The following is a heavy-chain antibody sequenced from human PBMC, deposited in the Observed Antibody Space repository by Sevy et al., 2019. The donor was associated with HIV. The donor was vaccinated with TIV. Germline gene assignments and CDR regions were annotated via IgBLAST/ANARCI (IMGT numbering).Heavy chain of an antibody. CDR2: ISYDGTAK. D-gene: IGHD6-19*01. J-gene: IGHJ4*02. CDR3: AREAGDTSAWTPGNY. Sequence: GGSLRLSCAASGFSFSTHAMHWVRQAPGKGLDWVALISYDGTAKYYADSVQGRFTVSRDDSKNTLYLQMNSLGPEDSAVYYGAREAGDTSAWTPGNYWGQGTQVTVSS. V-gene: IGHV3-30-3*01. CDR1: GFSFSTHA.